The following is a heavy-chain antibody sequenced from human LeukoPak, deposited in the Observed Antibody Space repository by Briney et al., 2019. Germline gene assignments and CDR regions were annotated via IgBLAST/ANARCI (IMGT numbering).Heavy chain of an antibody. D-gene: IGHD1-7*01. J-gene: IGHJ4*02. CDR3: ATVVTGTTFYFDY. CDR1: GYTLTELS. CDR2: FDPEDGET. V-gene: IGHV1-24*01. Sequence: ASVKVSCKVCGYTLTELSMHWVRQAPGKGLEWMGGFDPEDGETIYAQKFQGRVTMTEDTSTDTAYMELSSLRSEDTAVYYCATVVTGTTFYFDYWGQGTLVTVSS.